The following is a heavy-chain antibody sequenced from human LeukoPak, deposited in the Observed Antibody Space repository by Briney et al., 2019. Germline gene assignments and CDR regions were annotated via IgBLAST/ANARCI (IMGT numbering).Heavy chain of an antibody. D-gene: IGHD6-25*01. CDR1: GRSISSSY. CDR2: IYYTGSS. CDR3: ARDNPQRYYMDV. Sequence: SQTLSLTCTVSGRSISSSYRSWIRQPPGKGLEWIGYIYYTGSSNYNPSLKSRVNISIATSKNQYSLKLSSATAADTAVYYCARDNPQRYYMDVWGKGTTVTVSS. J-gene: IGHJ6*03. V-gene: IGHV4-59*12.